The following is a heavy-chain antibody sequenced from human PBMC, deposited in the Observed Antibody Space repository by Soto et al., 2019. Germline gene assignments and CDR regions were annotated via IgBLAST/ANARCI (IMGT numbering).Heavy chain of an antibody. Sequence: PGGSLRLSCAASGFTFTNAWMSWVRQAPGKGLEWVGRIKSKTDGGTTDYAAPVKGRFTISRDDSKNTLYLQVNSLKTEDTAVYYCTTARGTYGAEYFQHWGQGTLVTVSS. V-gene: IGHV3-15*01. CDR3: TTARGTYGAEYFQH. J-gene: IGHJ1*01. CDR2: IKSKTDGGTT. CDR1: GFTFTNAW. D-gene: IGHD4-17*01.